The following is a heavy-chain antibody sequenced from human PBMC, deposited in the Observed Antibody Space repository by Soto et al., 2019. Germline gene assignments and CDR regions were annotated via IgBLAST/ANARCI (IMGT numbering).Heavy chain of an antibody. Sequence: PGESLKISCKGIGYRFSTYWIAWVRQMPGKGLEWMGTIFPDDSETRYSPTFQGQVTISADKSITTAYLQWLSLKASDSAIYYCAIYNYSVPHSLDLWGQGTPVTVSS. D-gene: IGHD1-20*01. CDR1: GYRFSTYW. CDR3: AIYNYSVPHSLDL. V-gene: IGHV5-51*01. J-gene: IGHJ5*02. CDR2: IFPDDSET.